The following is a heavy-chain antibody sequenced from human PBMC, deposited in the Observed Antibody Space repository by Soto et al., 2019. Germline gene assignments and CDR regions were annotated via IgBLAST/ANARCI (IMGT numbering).Heavy chain of an antibody. D-gene: IGHD5-18*01. J-gene: IGHJ4*02. CDR2: IIPIFGTA. V-gene: IGHV1-69*13. CDR1: GGTFSSYA. Sequence: WASVKVSCKASGGTFSSYAISWVRQAPGQGLEWMGGIIPIFGTANYAQKFQGSVTITADESTSTAYMELSSLRSEDTAVYYWARGSHLRGYSYGSVWGQGTLVTVSS. CDR3: ARGSHLRGYSYGSV.